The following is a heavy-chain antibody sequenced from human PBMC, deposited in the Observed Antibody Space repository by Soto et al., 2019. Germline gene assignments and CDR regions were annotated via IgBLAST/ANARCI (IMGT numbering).Heavy chain of an antibody. D-gene: IGHD5-12*01. J-gene: IGHJ4*02. CDR3: AIGRDAYNYNY. Sequence: GGSLRLSCAASGFTFDDYAMHWVRQAPGKGLEWVSGISWNSGSIGYADSVKGRFTISRDNAKNSLYLQMNSLRAEDTALYYCAIGRDAYNYNYWGRGTLVTVSS. CDR2: ISWNSGSI. CDR1: GFTFDDYA. V-gene: IGHV3-9*01.